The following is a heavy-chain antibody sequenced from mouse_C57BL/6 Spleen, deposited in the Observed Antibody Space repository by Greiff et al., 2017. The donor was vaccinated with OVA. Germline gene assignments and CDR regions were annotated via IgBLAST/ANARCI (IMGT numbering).Heavy chain of an antibody. Sequence: EVKLQESGPGLVKPSQSLSLTCSVTGYSITSGYYWNWIRQFPGNKLEWMGYISYDGSNNYNPSLKNRISITRDTSKNQFFLKLNSVTTEDTATYYCAVITTVAPFDYWGQGTTLTVSS. J-gene: IGHJ2*01. D-gene: IGHD1-1*01. CDR3: AVITTVAPFDY. V-gene: IGHV3-6*01. CDR2: ISYDGSN. CDR1: GYSITSGYY.